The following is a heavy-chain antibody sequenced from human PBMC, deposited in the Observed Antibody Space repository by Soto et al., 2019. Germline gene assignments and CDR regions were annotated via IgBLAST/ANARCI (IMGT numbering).Heavy chain of an antibody. CDR1: GYSFTSYY. D-gene: IGHD1-1*01. J-gene: IGHJ5*02. V-gene: IGHV1-46*01. CDR2: INPSGGST. Sequence: ASVKVSCKASGYSFTSYYLHWVRQAPGQGPEWMGLINPSGGSTTYSQKFQGRVTMTRDTSTTTVYMELSALRSEDTGIYYCARGQSAVDVFFPTPVPFDPWGPGTPVTVSS. CDR3: ARGQSAVDVFFPTPVPFDP.